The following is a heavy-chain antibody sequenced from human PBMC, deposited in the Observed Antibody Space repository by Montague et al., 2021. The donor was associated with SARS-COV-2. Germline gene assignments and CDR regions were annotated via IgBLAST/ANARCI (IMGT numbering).Heavy chain of an antibody. D-gene: IGHD4-11*01. CDR1: GYSISSGYY. J-gene: IGHJ6*02. V-gene: IGHV4-38-2*02. CDR3: AVNSNYYYYYGMDV. Sequence: SETLSLTCTVSGYSISSGYYWGWIRQPPGKGLEWIGSIYHSGSTYYNPSLKSRVTISVDTSKNQFSLELSSVTAADTAVYYCAVNSNYYYYYGMDVWGQGTTVKVSS. CDR2: IYHSGST.